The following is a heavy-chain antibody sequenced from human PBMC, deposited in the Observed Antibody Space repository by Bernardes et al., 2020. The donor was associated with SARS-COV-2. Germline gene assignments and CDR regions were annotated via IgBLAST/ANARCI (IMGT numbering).Heavy chain of an antibody. J-gene: IGHJ4*02. CDR3: AKDHKWELLLEYFDS. V-gene: IGHV3-23*01. D-gene: IGHD1-26*01. CDR1: GFAFSRYA. Sequence: GGSLRLSCAASGFAFSRYAMSWVRQAPGKGLEWISFTSRSGTSTYYADSVKGRFTISRDNSKNTLYPQMDSLRDEDTAIYYGAKDHKWELLLEYFDSWGQGTLVTVSS. CDR2: TSRSGTST.